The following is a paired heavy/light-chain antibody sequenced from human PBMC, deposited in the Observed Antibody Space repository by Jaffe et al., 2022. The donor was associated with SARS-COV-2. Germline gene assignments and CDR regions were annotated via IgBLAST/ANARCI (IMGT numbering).Heavy chain of an antibody. CDR2: ISGSGGST. CDR3: ATHHYSGLGTSARFEA. V-gene: IGHV3-23*01. D-gene: IGHD3-10*01. CDR1: GFTFINYA. J-gene: IGHJ5*02. Sequence: EVQLLESGGGLVQPGGSLRLSCAASGFTFINYAMNWVRQTPGKGLEWVSTISGSGGSTYYAGSVKGRFTISRDNSKNTLYLHMNSLRAEDTAVYYCATHHYSGLGTSARFEAWGQGTLVTVSS.
Light chain of an antibody. J-gene: IGKJ4*01. CDR2: KVS. CDR1: QSISNW. V-gene: IGKV1-5*03. CDR3: QQFDSYPLT. Sequence: DIQMTQSPSTLSASVGDRVTITCRASQSISNWLAWYQQKPGKAPKLLIYKVSSLESGVPSRFSGSGSGTEFTLTISSLQPDDFATYYCQQFDSYPLTFGGGTKVEIK.